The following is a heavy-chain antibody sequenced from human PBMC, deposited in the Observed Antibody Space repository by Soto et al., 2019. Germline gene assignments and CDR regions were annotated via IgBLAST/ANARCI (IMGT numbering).Heavy chain of an antibody. CDR3: TTDAIVLMVYATFSGSWYPTDY. CDR2: IKSKTDGGTT. CDR1: GFTFSNAW. J-gene: IGHJ4*02. D-gene: IGHD2-8*01. V-gene: IGHV3-15*07. Sequence: NPGGSLRLSCAASGFTFSNAWMNCVRQAPGKGLEWVGRIKSKTDGGTTDYAAPVKGRFTISRDDSKNTLYLQMNSLKTEDTAVYYCTTDAIVLMVYATFSGSWYPTDYWGQGTLVTVSS.